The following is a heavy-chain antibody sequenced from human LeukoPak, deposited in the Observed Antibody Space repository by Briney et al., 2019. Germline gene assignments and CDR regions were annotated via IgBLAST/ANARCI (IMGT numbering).Heavy chain of an antibody. CDR3: ARGALYSGYATLDY. V-gene: IGHV6-1*01. CDR2: TYYRSKWYS. CDR1: GDSVSSNSAA. Sequence: SQTLSLTCAISGDSVSSNSAAWNWIRQSPSRGLEWLGRTYYRSKWYSDYAVSVKSRITINPDTSKNQFSLQLNSVTPEDTAVYYCARGALYSGYATLDYWGQGTLVTVSS. J-gene: IGHJ4*02. D-gene: IGHD5-12*01.